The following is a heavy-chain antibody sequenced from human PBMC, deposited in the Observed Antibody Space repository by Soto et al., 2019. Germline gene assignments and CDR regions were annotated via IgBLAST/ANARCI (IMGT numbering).Heavy chain of an antibody. J-gene: IGHJ4*02. CDR2: ISWNSGSI. CDR3: AKDLGYDYIWGSYRYSYFDY. Sequence: EVQLVESGGGLVQPGRSLRLSCAASGFTFDDYAMHWVRQAPGKGLEWVSGISWNSGSIGYADSVKGRFTISRDNAKNSLYLQMNSLRAEDTALYYCAKDLGYDYIWGSYRYSYFDYWGQGTLVTVSS. V-gene: IGHV3-9*01. CDR1: GFTFDDYA. D-gene: IGHD3-16*02.